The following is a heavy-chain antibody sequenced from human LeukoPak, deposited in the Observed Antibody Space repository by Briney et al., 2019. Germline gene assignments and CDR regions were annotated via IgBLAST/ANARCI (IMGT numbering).Heavy chain of an antibody. V-gene: IGHV3-11*01. CDR3: ARDSRSGQLWKRALDY. Sequence: PGGSLRLSCAASGFTFSDYYMSWIRQAPGKGLEWVSYISSSGSTIYYADSVKGRFTISRDNAKNSLYLQMNSLRAEDTAVYYCARDSRSGQLWKRALDYWGQGTLVTVSS. D-gene: IGHD5-18*01. CDR2: ISSSGSTI. CDR1: GFTFSDYY. J-gene: IGHJ4*02.